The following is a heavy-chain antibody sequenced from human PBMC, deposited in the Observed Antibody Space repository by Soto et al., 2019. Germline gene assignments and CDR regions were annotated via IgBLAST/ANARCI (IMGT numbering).Heavy chain of an antibody. CDR1: GGSISSYY. CDR2: VHYSGTT. Sequence: QLQLQESGPRLVKPSETLSLTCTVSGGSISSYYWRWIRQSPGRGLEWSGFVHYSGTTNYNPSLKSRVAMSLDSSRRQFSLTLNSVTTADTAVYYCARGSALIYGDYPGAGYFDFWGQGILVTVSS. D-gene: IGHD4-17*01. CDR3: ARGSALIYGDYPGAGYFDF. V-gene: IGHV4-59*01. J-gene: IGHJ4*02.